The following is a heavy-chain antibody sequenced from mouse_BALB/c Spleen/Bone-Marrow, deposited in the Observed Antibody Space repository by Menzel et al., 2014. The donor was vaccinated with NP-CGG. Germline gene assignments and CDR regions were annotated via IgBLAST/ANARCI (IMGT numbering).Heavy chain of an antibody. V-gene: IGHV5-6*01. J-gene: IGHJ2*01. CDR1: GFTFSGYG. Sequence: EVQVVESGGDLVKPGGSLKLSCVASGFTFSGYGMSWVRQTPDKRLEWVATISSGGSSTYYPASVKGRFTISRDNAKSTLYLQMSSLNSEDTAMYYCTRRPLQANSYFDCWGQGTTLTVSS. CDR2: ISSGGSST. CDR3: TRRPLQANSYFDC. D-gene: IGHD3-2*02.